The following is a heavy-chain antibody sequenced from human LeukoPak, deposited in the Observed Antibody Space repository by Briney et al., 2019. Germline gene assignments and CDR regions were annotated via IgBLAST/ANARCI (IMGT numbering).Heavy chain of an antibody. CDR2: IRGKAFGETI. D-gene: IGHD3-3*01. V-gene: IGHV3-49*04. J-gene: IGHJ6*03. Sequence: GGSLRLSCTTSGFTFRDYTVSWVRQAPGKGLEWVGFIRGKAFGETIEYAASVRGRFTISRDDSKSTAYLQMNSLKTEDTAVYYCTRGFTIHMDVWGIGTTVTVSS. CDR3: TRGFTIHMDV. CDR1: GFTFRDYT.